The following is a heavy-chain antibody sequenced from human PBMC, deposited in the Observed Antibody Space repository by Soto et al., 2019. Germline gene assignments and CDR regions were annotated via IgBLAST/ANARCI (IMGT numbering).Heavy chain of an antibody. CDR2: IWYDGSKK. V-gene: IGHV3-33*01. Sequence: QVQLVESGGGVVQPGRSLRLSCAASGFTFSSYGMHWVRQAPGKGLEWVAVIWYDGSKKYYADSVKGRFTISRDNSKNTLYLQINSLRAEDTAVYYCARGLGYYDYIWGSYRVDSEFDYWGQGTLVTVSS. J-gene: IGHJ4*02. CDR3: ARGLGYYDYIWGSYRVDSEFDY. CDR1: GFTFSSYG. D-gene: IGHD3-16*02.